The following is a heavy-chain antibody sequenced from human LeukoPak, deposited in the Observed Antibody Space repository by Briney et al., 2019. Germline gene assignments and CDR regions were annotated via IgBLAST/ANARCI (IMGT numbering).Heavy chain of an antibody. CDR2: IYYSGAT. Sequence: PSETLSLTCTVSGGSMRSSNYYLGCIRQPPGKGLEWIGSIYYSGATFYNPSLKSRVTISIDTSKNQFSLKLSSVTAADTAVYYCATLGNGRTFDNWGQGTLVTVSS. J-gene: IGHJ4*02. CDR1: GGSMRSSNYY. D-gene: IGHD1-26*01. CDR3: ATLGNGRTFDN. V-gene: IGHV4-39*07.